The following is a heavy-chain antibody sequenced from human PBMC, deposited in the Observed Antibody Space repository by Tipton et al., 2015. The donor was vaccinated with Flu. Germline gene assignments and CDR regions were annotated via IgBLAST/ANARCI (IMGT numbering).Heavy chain of an antibody. J-gene: IGHJ6*03. CDR3: ARASWNFYDATGYYYLDV. CDR1: GFTFSSFN. V-gene: IGHV3-48*03. Sequence: SLRLSCPPSGFTFSSFNMNWVRQAPGKGLEWVSYITSTGDAIDYADSVKGRFTISRDNAKNLLYLQLNSLRAEDTALYYCARASWNFYDATGYYYLDVWGKGTTVTVSS. CDR2: ITSTGDAI. D-gene: IGHD3-9*01.